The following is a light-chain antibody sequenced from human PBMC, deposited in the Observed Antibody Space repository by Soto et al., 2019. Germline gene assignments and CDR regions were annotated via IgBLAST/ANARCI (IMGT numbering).Light chain of an antibody. Sequence: QSALTQPASVSGSPGQSITIYCTGNSTDVGRYKYVSWYQQHPGKVPKLIIYEVSNLPSGVSRRFSGSKSGNTASLTISGLQAEDEAHYFCSSYTASSDRVFGGGTKVTVL. CDR2: EVS. V-gene: IGLV2-14*01. CDR1: STDVGRYKY. CDR3: SSYTASSDRV. J-gene: IGLJ3*02.